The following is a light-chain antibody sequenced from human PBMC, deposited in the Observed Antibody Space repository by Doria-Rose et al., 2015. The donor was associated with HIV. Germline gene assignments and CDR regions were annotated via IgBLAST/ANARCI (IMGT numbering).Light chain of an antibody. Sequence: MTQSPSTLSASVGDRVTITCRACQSISNWLAWYQQKPGQAPKLLIYKASTLQSGVPSRFRGSGSGTEFTLTINSLQPDDFATYYCQHFDKYFSWTFGHGTKVDIK. J-gene: IGKJ1*01. CDR2: KAS. V-gene: IGKV1-5*03. CDR3: QHFDKYFSWT. CDR1: QSISNW.